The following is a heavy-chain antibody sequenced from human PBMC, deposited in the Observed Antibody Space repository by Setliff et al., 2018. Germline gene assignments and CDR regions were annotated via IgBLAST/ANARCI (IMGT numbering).Heavy chain of an antibody. CDR3: ARERYFDWFFED. CDR2: ISNSGGEI. CDR1: GFTFNNYF. D-gene: IGHD3-9*01. J-gene: IGHJ4*01. Sequence: PGGSLRLSCAASGFTFNNYFMIWVRQAPGKGLEWVSSISNSGGEIHYADSVKGRFTVSRDNSKNTFSLQMNSLRGDDTAVYYCARERYFDWFFEDWGHGTLVTVSS. V-gene: IGHV3-23*01.